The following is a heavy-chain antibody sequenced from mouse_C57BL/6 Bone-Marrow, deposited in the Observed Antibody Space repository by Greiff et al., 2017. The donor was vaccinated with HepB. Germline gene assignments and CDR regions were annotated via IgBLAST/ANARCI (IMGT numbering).Heavy chain of an antibody. Sequence: EVQVVESGGGLVQPGGSLKLSCAASGFTFSDYYMYWVRQTPEKRLEWVAYISNGGGSTYYPDTVKGRFTISRDNAKNTLYLQMSRLKSEDTAMYYCARHGTTVRDAMDYWGQGTSVTVSS. D-gene: IGHD1-1*01. V-gene: IGHV5-12*01. CDR1: GFTFSDYY. CDR3: ARHGTTVRDAMDY. J-gene: IGHJ4*01. CDR2: ISNGGGST.